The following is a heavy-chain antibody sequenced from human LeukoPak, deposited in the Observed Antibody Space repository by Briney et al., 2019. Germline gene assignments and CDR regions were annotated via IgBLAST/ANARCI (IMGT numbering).Heavy chain of an antibody. CDR3: ARGDIVVVPAAFELGFDP. CDR2: INTNTGNP. J-gene: IGHJ5*02. Sequence: ASVKVSCKASGYTFTSYAMNWVRQAPGQGLEWMGWINTNTGNPTYAQGFTGRFVFSLDTSVSTAYLQISSLKAEDTAVYYCARGDIVVVPAAFELGFDPWGQGTLVTVSS. CDR1: GYTFTSYA. V-gene: IGHV7-4-1*02. D-gene: IGHD2-2*01.